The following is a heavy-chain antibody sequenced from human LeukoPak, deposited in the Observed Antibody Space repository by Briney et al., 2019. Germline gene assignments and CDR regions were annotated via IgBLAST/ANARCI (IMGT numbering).Heavy chain of an antibody. CDR3: AKSGVVVVDY. Sequence: HPGGTLRLSCAASGFTFSSYGMSWVRQAPGKGLEWVSAISGSGGSTYYADSVKGRFTISRDNSKNTLYLQMNSLRAEDTAVYYCAKSGVVVVDYWGQGTLVTVSS. CDR2: ISGSGGST. CDR1: GFTFSSYG. D-gene: IGHD3-22*01. J-gene: IGHJ4*02. V-gene: IGHV3-23*01.